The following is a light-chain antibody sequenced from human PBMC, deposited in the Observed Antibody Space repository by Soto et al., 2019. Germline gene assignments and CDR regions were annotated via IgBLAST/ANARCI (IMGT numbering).Light chain of an antibody. CDR3: CSYAGSSTFYV. J-gene: IGLJ1*01. CDR2: EVS. CDR1: SSDVGSYNL. V-gene: IGLV2-23*02. Sequence: QSVLAQPASGSGSPGQSITISCTGTSSDVGSYNLVSWYQQHPGKAPKLMIYEVSKRPSGVSNRFSGSKSGNTASLTISGLQAEDEADYYCCSYAGSSTFYVFGTGTKVTVL.